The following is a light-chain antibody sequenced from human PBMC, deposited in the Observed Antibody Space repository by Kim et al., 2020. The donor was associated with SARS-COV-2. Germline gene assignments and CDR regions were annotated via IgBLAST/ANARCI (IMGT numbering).Light chain of an antibody. J-gene: IGLJ1*01. CDR3: NSRDSSGHHQV. CDR2: GRN. CDR1: SLRTNY. Sequence: SSELTQDPAVSVALGQTVRITCQGDSLRTNYVNWYQQKPGQAPVLVMFGRNNRPSGTTDRFSGSSSGNTASLTITGAQAEDEADYYCNSRDSSGHHQVFGTGTKVTVL. V-gene: IGLV3-19*01.